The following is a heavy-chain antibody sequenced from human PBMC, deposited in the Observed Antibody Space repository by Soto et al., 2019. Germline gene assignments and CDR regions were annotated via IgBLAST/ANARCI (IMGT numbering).Heavy chain of an antibody. D-gene: IGHD3-22*01. V-gene: IGHV3-43*02. J-gene: IGHJ4*02. CDR3: AKGDYYDSSGYYFDY. CDR1: GFTFDDYA. CDR2: ISGDGGST. Sequence: GGSLRLSCAASGFTFDDYAMHWVRQAPGKGLEWVSLISGDGGSTYYADSVKGRFTISRDNSKNSLYLQMNSLRTEDTALYYCAKGDYYDSSGYYFDYWGQGTLVTVSS.